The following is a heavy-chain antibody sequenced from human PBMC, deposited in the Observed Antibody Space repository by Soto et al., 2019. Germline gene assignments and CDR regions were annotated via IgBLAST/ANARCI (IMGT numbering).Heavy chain of an antibody. V-gene: IGHV1-3*01. CDR3: ARGQLGFCGGGNCLDYYYYMDV. D-gene: IGHD2-15*01. CDR2: INGGNGNT. CDR1: GYTFTKYA. J-gene: IGHJ6*03. Sequence: QVQLVQSGAEVKKLGASVKVSCKASGYTFTKYAIHWVRQAPGQRLAWMGWINGGNGNTKYSQKFQGSVTITRDTSASTAYMELSSLRSEDSAVYYCARGQLGFCGGGNCLDYYYYMDVWGKGTTVTVSS.